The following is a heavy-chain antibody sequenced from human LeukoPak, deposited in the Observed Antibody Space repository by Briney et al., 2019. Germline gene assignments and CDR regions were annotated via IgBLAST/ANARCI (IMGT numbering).Heavy chain of an antibody. D-gene: IGHD4-23*01. Sequence: GGSLRLSCAASGFTFSNFWMTWVRQAPGKGPEWLATIRQDGGDKWYVDSVKGRFTISRDNAKNSLYLQMNSLRAEDTALYYCAKDRNGGNSNLFDYWGQGTLVTVSS. CDR3: AKDRNGGNSNLFDY. CDR1: GFTFSNFW. J-gene: IGHJ4*02. V-gene: IGHV3-7*03. CDR2: IRQDGGDK.